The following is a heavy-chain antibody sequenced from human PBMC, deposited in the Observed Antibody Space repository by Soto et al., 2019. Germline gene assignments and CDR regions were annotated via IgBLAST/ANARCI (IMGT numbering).Heavy chain of an antibody. D-gene: IGHD3-10*01. CDR1: GFTFSSYW. Sequence: GGSLRLSCAASGFTFSSYWMHWVRQAPGKGLVWVSRINSDGSSTSYADSVKGRFTISRDNAKNTLYLQMNSLRAEDTAVYYCASWDYYGSGSSDYWGQGTLVTVS. CDR3: ASWDYYGSGSSDY. CDR2: INSDGSST. V-gene: IGHV3-74*01. J-gene: IGHJ4*02.